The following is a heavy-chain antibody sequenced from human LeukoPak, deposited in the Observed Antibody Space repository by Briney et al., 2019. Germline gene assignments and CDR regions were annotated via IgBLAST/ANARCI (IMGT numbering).Heavy chain of an antibody. CDR2: IYRTGSI. J-gene: IGHJ6*03. D-gene: IGHD5-18*01. V-gene: IGHV4-38-2*02. CDR3: ARGRIQLWSRMYYYYYMDV. CDR1: GYSINSGYY. Sequence: SETLSLTCTVSGYSINSGYYWVWIRQPPGKGLEWIGSIYRTGSINYNPSLKSRVTISLDTSKNQFSLKVNSVTAADTAVYYCARGRIQLWSRMYYYYYMDVWGKGTTVTVSS.